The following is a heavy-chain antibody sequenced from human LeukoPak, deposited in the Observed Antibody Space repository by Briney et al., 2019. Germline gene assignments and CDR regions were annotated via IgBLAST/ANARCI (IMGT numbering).Heavy chain of an antibody. Sequence: SETLSLTCAVYGGSFSGYYWSWIRQPPGKGLEWIGEINHSGSTNYNPSLKSRVTISVDTSKNQFSLKLSSVTAADTAVYYCRGEGESYSFNYFDFWGQGTLVTVSS. CDR1: GGSFSGYY. V-gene: IGHV4-34*01. J-gene: IGHJ4*02. D-gene: IGHD1-26*01. CDR3: RGEGESYSFNYFDF. CDR2: INHSGST.